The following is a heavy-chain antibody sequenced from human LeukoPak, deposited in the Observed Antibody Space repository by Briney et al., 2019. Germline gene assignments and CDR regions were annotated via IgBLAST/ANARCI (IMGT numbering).Heavy chain of an antibody. CDR3: ARDGRRIAVADY. V-gene: IGHV1-3*01. CDR2: INAGNGNT. J-gene: IGHJ4*02. Sequence: ASVKVSCKASGYTFTSYAMYWVRQAPGQRLEWMGWINAGNGNTKYSQKFQGRVTITRDTSASTAYMELSSLRSEDTAVYYCARDGRRIAVADYWGQGTLVTVSS. CDR1: GYTFTSYA. D-gene: IGHD6-19*01.